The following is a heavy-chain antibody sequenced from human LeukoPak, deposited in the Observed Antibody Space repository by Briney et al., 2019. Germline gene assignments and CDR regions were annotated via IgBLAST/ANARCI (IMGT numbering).Heavy chain of an antibody. Sequence: GGSLRLSCAASGFTFSSYAMSWVRQAPGKGLECVSAISGRGGSTYYADSVKGRFTISRDNSKNTLYLQMNSLRAEDTAVYYCAKFNMIVVVITPFDYWGQGTLVTVSS. V-gene: IGHV3-23*01. CDR1: GFTFSSYA. D-gene: IGHD3-22*01. CDR2: ISGRGGST. CDR3: AKFNMIVVVITPFDY. J-gene: IGHJ4*02.